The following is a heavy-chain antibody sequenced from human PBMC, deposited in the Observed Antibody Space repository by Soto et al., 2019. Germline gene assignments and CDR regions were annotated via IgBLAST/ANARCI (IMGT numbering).Heavy chain of an antibody. CDR2: IYSGGST. CDR3: ARGLGGRYFDS. Sequence: PGGSLRLSCAASGFTVSSNYMTWVRQAPGKGLEWVSVIYSGGSTYYADSVEGRFTISRDNSKNTLYLQMNSLRAEDTAVFYCARGLGGRYFDSLGQGTLVTVSS. J-gene: IGHJ4*02. CDR1: GFTVSSNY. V-gene: IGHV3-66*01.